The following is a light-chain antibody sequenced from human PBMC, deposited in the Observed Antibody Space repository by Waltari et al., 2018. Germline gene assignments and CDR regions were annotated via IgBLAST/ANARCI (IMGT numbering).Light chain of an antibody. CDR3: QQYGRSPLT. J-gene: IGKJ4*01. V-gene: IGKV3-20*01. CDR1: QSVSSNF. CDR2: GAS. Sequence: VLTQSPGTLSLSQGDRATLSCRASQSVSSNFLAWYQQKPGQAPRLLIYGASSRATGIPDKFSGSGSGTDFTLTINRLEPEDFAVYYCQQYGRSPLTFGGGTKVEIK.